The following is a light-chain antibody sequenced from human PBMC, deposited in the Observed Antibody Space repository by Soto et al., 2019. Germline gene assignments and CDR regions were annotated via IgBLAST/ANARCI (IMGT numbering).Light chain of an antibody. V-gene: IGKV1-5*01. CDR3: QQYDYSRT. CDR1: QNVSTS. CDR2: DVS. Sequence: DIQLTQSPSTLSASVGDSVTITCRASQNVSTSLAWYQHKPGEAPKLLMFDVSNLESGVPSRFGGSGSGTEFTLSISSLHSDDFATYYCQQYDYSRTFGQGTKVDIK. J-gene: IGKJ1*01.